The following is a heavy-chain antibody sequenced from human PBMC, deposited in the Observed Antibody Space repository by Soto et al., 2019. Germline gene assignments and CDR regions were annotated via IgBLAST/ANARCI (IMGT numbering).Heavy chain of an antibody. CDR3: ARQLLGFCSSASCLNYYYYGMDV. V-gene: IGHV5-51*01. D-gene: IGHD2-2*01. CDR2: IYPGDSDI. J-gene: IGHJ6*02. Sequence: PGESLKISCKGSGYTFTSYWIGWVRQMPGKGLEWMGIIYPGDSDIRYSPSFQGQVSISADKSINTAYLQWRSLKASDTAIYYCARQLLGFCSSASCLNYYYYGMDVWGQGTTVTVS. CDR1: GYTFTSYW.